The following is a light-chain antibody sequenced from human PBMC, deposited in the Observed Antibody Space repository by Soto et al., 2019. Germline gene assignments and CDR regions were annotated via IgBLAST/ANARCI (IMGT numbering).Light chain of an antibody. V-gene: IGKV3-20*01. Sequence: EIVLTQSPATLSLSPGERATLSCRASQSVNSRYLAWYQQKPGQAPNLLIYGTSSRATGIPDRFSGSGSGTDFTLTISRLEPEDFAVYYCQQYVSSPLTFGGGTKVDIK. CDR2: GTS. J-gene: IGKJ4*01. CDR3: QQYVSSPLT. CDR1: QSVNSRY.